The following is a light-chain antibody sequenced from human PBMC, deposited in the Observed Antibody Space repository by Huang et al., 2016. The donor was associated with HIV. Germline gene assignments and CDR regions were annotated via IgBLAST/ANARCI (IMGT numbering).Light chain of an antibody. CDR1: QGVSNN. CDR2: GAS. J-gene: IGKJ1*01. V-gene: IGKV3D-15*01. CDR3: QHYNNWPPWT. Sequence: EIVMTQSPATLSVSPGERATLSCRASQGVSNNIAWYQQKPGQTPRLLIHGASTRATGMEAKVSGRGSGTDFTLTITSLQPEDSAVYYWQHYNNWPPWTFGPGTQVEI.